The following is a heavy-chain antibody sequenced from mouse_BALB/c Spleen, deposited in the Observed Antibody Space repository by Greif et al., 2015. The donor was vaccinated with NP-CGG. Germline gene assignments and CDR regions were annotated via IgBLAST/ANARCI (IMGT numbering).Heavy chain of an antibody. CDR2: IYPGNVNT. CDR1: GYTFTSYY. Sequence: QVQLQQSGPELVKPGASVRISCKASGYTFTSYYIHWVKQRPGQGLEWIGWIYPGNVNTEYNEKFKGKATLTADKSSSTAYMRLSSLTSEDSAVYFCANYRYDYYAMDYWGQGTSVTVSS. J-gene: IGHJ4*01. V-gene: IGHV1S56*01. D-gene: IGHD2-14*01. CDR3: ANYRYDYYAMDY.